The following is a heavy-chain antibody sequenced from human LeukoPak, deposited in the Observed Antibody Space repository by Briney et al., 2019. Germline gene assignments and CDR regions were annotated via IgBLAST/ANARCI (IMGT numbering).Heavy chain of an antibody. V-gene: IGHV3-23*01. CDR3: AAGGRYTYGYGD. D-gene: IGHD5-18*01. J-gene: IGHJ4*02. Sequence: GASLRLSCVVSGLTVDNFSMGWVRQAPGKGLEWVSTISSRATNTYYADSVKGRFTISRDNSKNTLYLELNTLRAEDTAVYYCAAGGRYTYGYGDLGQGTLVTVSS. CDR2: ISSRATNT. CDR1: GLTVDNFS.